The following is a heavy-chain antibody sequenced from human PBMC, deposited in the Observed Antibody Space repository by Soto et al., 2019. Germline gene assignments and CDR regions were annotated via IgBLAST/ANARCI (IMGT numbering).Heavy chain of an antibody. Sequence: SETLSLTCTVSGGSISSYYWSWIRQPPGKGLEWIGYIYYSGSTNYNPSLKSRVTISVDTSKNQFSLKLSSVTAADTAVYYCARPLEMATIAPLDYWGQGTLVTVSS. J-gene: IGHJ4*02. CDR1: GGSISSYY. D-gene: IGHD5-12*01. V-gene: IGHV4-59*01. CDR2: IYYSGST. CDR3: ARPLEMATIAPLDY.